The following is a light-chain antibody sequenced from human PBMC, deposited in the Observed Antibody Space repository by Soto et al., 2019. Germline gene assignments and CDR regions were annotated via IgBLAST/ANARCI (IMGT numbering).Light chain of an antibody. Sequence: SELSRVGNVSSSQGQSIPISKTDTSSDVGGYNYVSWYQHHPGKAPKLLIYDVSNRPSGVSNRFSGSKSDNTASLTISGLQPEDEADYYCSSYTTSNTRQIVFGTGTKVTVL. CDR1: SSDVGGYNY. V-gene: IGLV2-14*03. CDR2: DVS. CDR3: SSYTTSNTRQIV. J-gene: IGLJ1*01.